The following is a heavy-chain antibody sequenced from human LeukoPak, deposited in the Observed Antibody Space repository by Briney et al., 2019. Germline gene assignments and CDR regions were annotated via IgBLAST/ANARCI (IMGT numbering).Heavy chain of an antibody. J-gene: IGHJ6*03. CDR3: ARQWYSYGFPNYYYYMDV. V-gene: IGHV4-4*09. D-gene: IGHD5-18*01. CDR2: IYTSGST. CDR1: GGSISSYY. Sequence: PSETLSLTCTVSGGSISSYYWSWIRQPPGKGLEWIGYIYTSGSTNYNPSLKSRVTISVDTSKNQFSLKLSPVTAADTAVYYCARQWYSYGFPNYYYYMDVWGKGTTVTVSS.